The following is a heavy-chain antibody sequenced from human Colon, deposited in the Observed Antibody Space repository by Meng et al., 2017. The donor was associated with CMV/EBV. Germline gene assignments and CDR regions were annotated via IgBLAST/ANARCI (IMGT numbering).Heavy chain of an antibody. CDR3: ARVNYDSSGYSYGMDV. CDR1: GYTFTSYE. Sequence: ASVKVSCKASGYTFTSYEINWVRQATGQGLEWMGWMNLNSGNTGFAQKFQGRVTMTRNISITTAYMELSSLRSEDTAVYYCARVNYDSSGYSYGMDVWGQGTTVTVSS. V-gene: IGHV1-8*01. D-gene: IGHD3-22*01. J-gene: IGHJ6*02. CDR2: MNLNSGNT.